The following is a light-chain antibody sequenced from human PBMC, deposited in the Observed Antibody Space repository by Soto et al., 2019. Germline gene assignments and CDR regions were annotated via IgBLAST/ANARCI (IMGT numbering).Light chain of an antibody. CDR3: SSYTSSSTLVV. Sequence: QSALTQPASVSGSAGQSITISCSGTMRDVGAYNLVSWYQQHPGTAPKLIIYEVSNRPSGVSNRFSGSKSGNTASLTISGLQAEDEADYYCSSYTSSSTLVVFGGGTKLTVL. V-gene: IGLV2-14*01. CDR1: MRDVGAYNL. CDR2: EVS. J-gene: IGLJ2*01.